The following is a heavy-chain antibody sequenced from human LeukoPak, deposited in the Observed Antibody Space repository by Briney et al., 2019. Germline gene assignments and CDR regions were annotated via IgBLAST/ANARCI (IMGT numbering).Heavy chain of an antibody. Sequence: GGFLRLSCAASGFTFSSYWMSWVRQAPGTGLEWVAKIKQDGSEKYYVDSVKGRITISRDNAKNSLYLQMNSLRAENTAVYYCASRAGYSSSWSSFDYWGQGTLVTVSS. D-gene: IGHD6-13*01. V-gene: IGHV3-7*05. CDR3: ASRAGYSSSWSSFDY. CDR1: GFTFSSYW. CDR2: IKQDGSEK. J-gene: IGHJ4*02.